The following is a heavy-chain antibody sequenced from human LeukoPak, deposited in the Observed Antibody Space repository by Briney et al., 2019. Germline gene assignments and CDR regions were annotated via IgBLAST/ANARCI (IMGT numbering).Heavy chain of an antibody. D-gene: IGHD6-13*01. V-gene: IGHV4-39*07. CDR2: IYYSGST. CDR1: GGFIRSSSYY. CDR3: ARDLYSSRTNDAFVI. J-gene: IGHJ3*02. Sequence: KPSETLSLTCSVSGGFIRSSSYYWGWIRQPPGKGLEWIGSIYYSGSTYYNPSLKSRVTISIDTSKNQFSLKLSSVTAADTAVYYCARDLYSSRTNDAFVIWGQGTVVTVSS.